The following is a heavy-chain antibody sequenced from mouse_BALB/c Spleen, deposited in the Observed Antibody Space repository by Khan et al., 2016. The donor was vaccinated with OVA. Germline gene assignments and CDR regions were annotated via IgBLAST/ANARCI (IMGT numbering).Heavy chain of an antibody. CDR1: GFSLTSYG. CDR3: ARGIYYFGSRYMDY. D-gene: IGHD1-1*01. V-gene: IGHV2-6*02. J-gene: IGHJ4*01. CDR2: IWSDGFT. Sequence: QVQLKQSGPGLVAPSQSLSITCTVSGFSLTSYGVHWVRQPPGKGLEWLVVIWSDGFTTYNSALKSRLSVSKDNSKSQIFLKMNSIQTDDTARYYCARGIYYFGSRYMDYWGQGTSVTVSS.